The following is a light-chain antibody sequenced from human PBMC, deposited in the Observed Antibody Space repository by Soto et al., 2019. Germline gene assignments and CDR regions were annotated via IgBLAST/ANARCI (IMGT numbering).Light chain of an antibody. J-gene: IGKJ1*01. V-gene: IGKV1-39*01. CDR1: QSISDY. Sequence: DIQMTQSPSSLSASVGDRVTITCRASQSISDYLNWYQQKPGKAPTLLIYAASSLQSGVPSRFSGSGSGTDFTLTINSLQPEDFATYYCQQSYSTLWTFGQGTKVEVK. CDR2: AAS. CDR3: QQSYSTLWT.